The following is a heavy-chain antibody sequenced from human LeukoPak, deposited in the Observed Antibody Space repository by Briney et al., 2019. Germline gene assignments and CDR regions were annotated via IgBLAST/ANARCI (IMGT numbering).Heavy chain of an antibody. CDR3: ARSFSGRGDAFDI. CDR1: GGSIGSYY. V-gene: IGHV4-59*01. CDR2: IYYTGST. J-gene: IGHJ3*02. D-gene: IGHD6-19*01. Sequence: PSETLSLTCAVSGGSIGSYYLSWVRQPPGKGLEWIGYIYYTGSTDYNPSLKSRATISVDTSKNQFSLKLSSVTAADTAVYYCARSFSGRGDAFDIWGQGTMVTVSS.